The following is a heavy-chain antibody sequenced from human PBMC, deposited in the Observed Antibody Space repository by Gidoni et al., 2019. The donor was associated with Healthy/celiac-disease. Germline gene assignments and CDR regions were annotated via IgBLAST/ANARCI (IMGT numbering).Heavy chain of an antibody. Sequence: QLQLQESGPGLVKPSETLSLTCTVSGGSISSSSYYWGWIRQPPGKGLEWIGSIYYSGSTYYNPSLKSRVTISVDTSKNQFSLKLSSVTAADTAVYYCARQQYDFWSGYTQTFDYWGQGTLVTVSS. CDR3: ARQQYDFWSGYTQTFDY. CDR1: GGSISSSSYY. CDR2: IYYSGST. D-gene: IGHD3-3*01. V-gene: IGHV4-39*01. J-gene: IGHJ4*02.